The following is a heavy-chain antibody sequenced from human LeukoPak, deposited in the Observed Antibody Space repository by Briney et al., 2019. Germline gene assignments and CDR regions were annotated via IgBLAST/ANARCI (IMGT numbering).Heavy chain of an antibody. CDR2: IYTSGST. Sequence: SETLSLTCTVSGGSISSYYWSWIRQPAGKGLEWIGRIYTSGSTNYNPSLKSRVTMSVDTSKNQFSLKLSSVTAADTAVYYCARDQYYYGSGSIFFDYWGQGTLVTVSS. CDR3: ARDQYYYGSGSIFFDY. V-gene: IGHV4-4*07. CDR1: GGSISSYY. J-gene: IGHJ4*02. D-gene: IGHD3-10*01.